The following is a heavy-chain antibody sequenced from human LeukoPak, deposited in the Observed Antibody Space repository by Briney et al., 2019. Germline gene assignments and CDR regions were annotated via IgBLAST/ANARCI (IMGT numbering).Heavy chain of an antibody. D-gene: IGHD1-26*01. V-gene: IGHV3-23*01. CDR2: IETGGAST. CDR1: GFTFSSYG. J-gene: IGHJ4*02. Sequence: GGSLRLSCAASGFTFSSYGMSWVRQAPGKGLEWVSAIETGGASTYYADSVKGRFSISRDNSKNTLFLQMNSLRAEDTAVYYCARDRGSTEFDYWGQGTLVTVSS. CDR3: ARDRGSTEFDY.